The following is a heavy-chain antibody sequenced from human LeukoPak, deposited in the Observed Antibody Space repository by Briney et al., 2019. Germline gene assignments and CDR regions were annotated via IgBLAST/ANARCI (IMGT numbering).Heavy chain of an antibody. V-gene: IGHV1-24*01. CDR1: GHTLTELS. Sequence: ASVKVSCKVSGHTLTELSMHWVRQAPGKGLEWMGGFDPEDGETIYAQKFQDRVTMTEDTSTDTAYMELSSLRSEDTAVYYCATLGSVGGYPVGRYFDYWGQGTLVTVSS. D-gene: IGHD5-12*01. CDR3: ATLGSVGGYPVGRYFDY. CDR2: FDPEDGET. J-gene: IGHJ4*02.